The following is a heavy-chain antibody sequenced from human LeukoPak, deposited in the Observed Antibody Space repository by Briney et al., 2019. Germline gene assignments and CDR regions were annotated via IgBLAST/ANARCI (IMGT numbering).Heavy chain of an antibody. CDR1: GYSFTSYW. CDR3: ARPIDIKYCTSTSCYNGXGAFDI. CDR2: IYPGDSDT. Sequence: GESLKISCKGSGYSFTSYWIGWVRQMPGKGLEWMGIIYPGDSDTRYSPSFQGQVTISADKSISTAYLQWSSLKASDTAMYYCARPIDIKYCTSTSCYNGXGAFDIWGQGTMVTVSS. V-gene: IGHV5-51*01. J-gene: IGHJ3*02. D-gene: IGHD2-2*02.